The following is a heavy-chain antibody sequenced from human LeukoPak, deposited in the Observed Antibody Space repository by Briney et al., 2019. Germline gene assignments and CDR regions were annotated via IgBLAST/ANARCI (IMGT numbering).Heavy chain of an antibody. CDR3: AKSGTSFSFDY. Sequence: GGTLRLSCAASGFIFSSHGMNWVRQAPGKGLEWVSGISPSGDITYYADSVKGRFTISRDNAKNSLYLQMNSLRAEDTALYYCAKSGTSFSFDYWGQGTLVTVSS. J-gene: IGHJ4*02. V-gene: IGHV3-23*01. CDR2: ISPSGDIT. CDR1: GFIFSSHG. D-gene: IGHD1-26*01.